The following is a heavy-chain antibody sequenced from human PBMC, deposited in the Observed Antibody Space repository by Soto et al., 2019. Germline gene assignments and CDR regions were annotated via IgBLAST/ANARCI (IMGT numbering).Heavy chain of an antibody. D-gene: IGHD1-26*01. CDR2: IFHSGST. CDR1: GASISSFY. J-gene: IGHJ4*02. V-gene: IGHV4-59*01. CDR3: ARDQNGSPYFDF. Sequence: PSETLSLTCTVSGASISSFYWSWIRQPPGKGLEWVGYIFHSGSTNYNPSLKSRATISVDTSKNLFSLKLSSVTAADTAVYYCARDQNGSPYFDFWGQGTLVTVSS.